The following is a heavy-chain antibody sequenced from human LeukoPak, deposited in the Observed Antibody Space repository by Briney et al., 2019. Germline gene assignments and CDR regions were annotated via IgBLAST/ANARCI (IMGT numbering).Heavy chain of an antibody. CDR2: INSDGSWT. J-gene: IGHJ4*02. V-gene: IGHV3-74*01. Sequence: GGSLRPSCAASGNYWMHWVRQAPGKGLVWVSHINSDGSWTSYADSVKGRFTISKDNAKNTVYLQMNSLGAEDTAVYYCVSFYETYWGRGTLVTVSS. CDR1: GNYW. D-gene: IGHD2/OR15-2a*01. CDR3: VSFYETY.